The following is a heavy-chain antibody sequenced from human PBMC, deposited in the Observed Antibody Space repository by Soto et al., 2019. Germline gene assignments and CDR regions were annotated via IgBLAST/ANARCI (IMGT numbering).Heavy chain of an antibody. CDR2: INHSGST. V-gene: IGHV4-34*01. D-gene: IGHD2-8*01. Sequence: PSETLSLTCAVYGGSFSGYYWSWIRQPPGKGLEWIGEINHSGSTNCNPSLKSRVTISVDTSKNQFSLKLSSVTAADTAVYYCARGRNLLDIVLMVYARDYFDYWGQGTLVTVSS. J-gene: IGHJ4*02. CDR3: ARGRNLLDIVLMVYARDYFDY. CDR1: GGSFSGYY.